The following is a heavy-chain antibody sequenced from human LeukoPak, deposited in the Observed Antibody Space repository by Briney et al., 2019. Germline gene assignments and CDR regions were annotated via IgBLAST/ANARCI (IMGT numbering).Heavy chain of an antibody. D-gene: IGHD3-16*01. CDR1: GYTFTSYG. J-gene: IGHJ4*02. V-gene: IGHV1-18*01. CDR2: ISAYNGNT. Sequence: ASVTVSCTASGYTFTSYGISWVRQAPGQGLEWMGWISAYNGNTNYAQKLQGRVTMTTDPSTSTAYMEVRSLRSDDTAVYYCARADSLITTLPHCWGQGTLVAVSS. CDR3: ARADSLITTLPHC.